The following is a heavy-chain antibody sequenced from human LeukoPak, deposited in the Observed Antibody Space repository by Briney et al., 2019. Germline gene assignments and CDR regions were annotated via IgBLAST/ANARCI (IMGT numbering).Heavy chain of an antibody. D-gene: IGHD2-15*01. CDR3: GRSRRINASLYYYMDV. J-gene: IGHJ6*03. Sequence: GGSLRLSCAPSGFTFSSYAITWVRQAPGKGLEWVSSIRSTGDSTFYADSVKGRFTISRDNSKNTVYLLMNSLRTEDTAVYYCGRSRRINASLYYYMDVWGKGTTVTVSS. V-gene: IGHV3-23*01. CDR2: IRSTGDST. CDR1: GFTFSSYA.